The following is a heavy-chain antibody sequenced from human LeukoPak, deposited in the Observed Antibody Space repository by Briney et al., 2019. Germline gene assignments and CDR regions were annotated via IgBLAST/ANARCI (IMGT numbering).Heavy chain of an antibody. Sequence: ALVKVSCKASGYTFTSFDINWVRQATGQGLEWMGWMNPNSGNTGYAQKFQGRVTMTRNTSISTAYMELSSLRSEDTAVYYCASGVHVDGSGSYYLDYWGQGTLVTVSS. CDR2: MNPNSGNT. J-gene: IGHJ4*02. D-gene: IGHD3-10*01. CDR3: ASGVHVDGSGSYYLDY. V-gene: IGHV1-8*01. CDR1: GYTFTSFD.